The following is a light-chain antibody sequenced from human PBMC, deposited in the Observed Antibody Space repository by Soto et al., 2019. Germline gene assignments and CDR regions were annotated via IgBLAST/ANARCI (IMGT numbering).Light chain of an antibody. V-gene: IGKV3-20*01. J-gene: IGKJ2*01. CDR3: QQYGSSPVT. CDR2: GAS. Sequence: EIVLTQSPGTLSLSPGERATLSCRASQSVSSSYLAWYQQKPGQAPRLLIYGASSRATGIPDRFSGSGSGTGFTLAISRLEPEDFAVDYCQQYGSSPVTFGQGTKLEIK. CDR1: QSVSSSY.